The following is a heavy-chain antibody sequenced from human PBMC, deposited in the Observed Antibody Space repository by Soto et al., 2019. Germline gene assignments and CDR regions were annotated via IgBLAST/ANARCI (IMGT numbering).Heavy chain of an antibody. CDR1: GFTFSSYS. Sequence: EVQLVESGGGLVQPGGSLRLSCAASGFTFSSYSMNWVRQAPGKGLEWISYIDSSSITIYYADSVRGRFTISRDNAKKTLYLQMNSLRDEDRAVYYCARDNGSAAYNFDYWGQGTLVTVSS. CDR3: ARDNGSAAYNFDY. D-gene: IGHD2-8*01. CDR2: IDSSSITI. V-gene: IGHV3-48*02. J-gene: IGHJ4*02.